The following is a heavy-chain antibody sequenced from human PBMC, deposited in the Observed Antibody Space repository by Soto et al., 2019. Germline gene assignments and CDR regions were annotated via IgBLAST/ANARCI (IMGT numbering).Heavy chain of an antibody. Sequence: PGGSLRLSCAASGFRFSNYAMNWVRQAPGRGLEWVSAISNSFSDGNTHYADSVEGRFTISRHNDKHTVFLEMNGLRAEDTAVYYCASPIVVVITAAFDIWGQGTMVTVSS. V-gene: IGHV3-23*01. J-gene: IGHJ3*02. CDR3: ASPIVVVITAAFDI. CDR1: GFRFSNYA. CDR2: ISNSFSDGNT. D-gene: IGHD3-22*01.